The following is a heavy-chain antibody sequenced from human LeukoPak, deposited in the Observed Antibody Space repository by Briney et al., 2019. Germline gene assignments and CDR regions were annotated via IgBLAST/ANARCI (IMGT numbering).Heavy chain of an antibody. Sequence: SGGSLRLSCTTSGFAFSNYAMNWVRQAPGKGPEWVSGISGFNTYYADSVKGRFTIFRDNSKNVLYLQMNSLRIEDTAVYYCAKDMKASRWGQGTLVTVSS. CDR2: ISGFNT. CDR1: GFAFSNYA. CDR3: AKDMKASR. J-gene: IGHJ4*02. V-gene: IGHV3-23*01.